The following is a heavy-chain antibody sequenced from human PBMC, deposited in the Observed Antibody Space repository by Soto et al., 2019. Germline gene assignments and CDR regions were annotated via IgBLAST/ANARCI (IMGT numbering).Heavy chain of an antibody. CDR2: VYYTGST. Sequence: WTWIRQPPGKALEWVGYVYYTGSTSYNPSVRGRATISLDKFKNEFSLKVTSVTSADTAVYYCTRSSTGYAFDIWGHGTMVTVSS. CDR3: TRSSTGYAFDI. D-gene: IGHD3-9*01. V-gene: IGHV4-59*01. J-gene: IGHJ3*02.